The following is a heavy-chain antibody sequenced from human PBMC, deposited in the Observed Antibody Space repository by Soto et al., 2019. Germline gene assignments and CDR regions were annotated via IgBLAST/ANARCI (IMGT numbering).Heavy chain of an antibody. J-gene: IGHJ4*02. CDR2: ISGSGGST. Sequence: EVQLLESGGGLVQPGGSLRLSCAASGFTFSSYAMSWVRQAPGKGLEWVSAISGSGGSTDYADSVKGRFTISGDNSKNTLYLQLNSVRAEDAAVYYCAKEDGDGYKPAPFDHWGQGTLVAVSS. CDR3: AKEDGDGYKPAPFDH. V-gene: IGHV3-23*01. CDR1: GFTFSSYA. D-gene: IGHD5-12*01.